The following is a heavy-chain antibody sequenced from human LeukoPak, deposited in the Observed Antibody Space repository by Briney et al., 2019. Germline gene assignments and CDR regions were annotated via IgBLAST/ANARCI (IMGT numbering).Heavy chain of an antibody. CDR1: GLTLSSYS. Sequence: GGSLRLSCAASGLTLSSYSMNWVRQAPGKELEWVSYISSSFETIYYADSVKGRFTISRDNSKNTLYLQMNSLRAEDTAVYYCARDSRNWFDPWGQGTLVTVSS. D-gene: IGHD6-25*01. CDR2: ISSSFETI. CDR3: ARDSRNWFDP. V-gene: IGHV3-48*01. J-gene: IGHJ5*02.